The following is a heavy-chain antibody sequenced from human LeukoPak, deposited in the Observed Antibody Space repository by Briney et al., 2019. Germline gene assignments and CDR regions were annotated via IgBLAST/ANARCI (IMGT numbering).Heavy chain of an antibody. J-gene: IGHJ6*03. V-gene: IGHV3-23*01. CDR2: ISGSGGST. D-gene: IGHD3-3*01. Sequence: QSGGSLRLSCAASGFTFSSYGMSWVRQAPGKGLEWVSAISGSGGSTYYADSVKGRFTISRDNSKNTLYLQMNSLRAEDTAVYYCAKWRTSYYYYMDVWGKGTTVTISS. CDR1: GFTFSSYG. CDR3: AKWRTSYYYYMDV.